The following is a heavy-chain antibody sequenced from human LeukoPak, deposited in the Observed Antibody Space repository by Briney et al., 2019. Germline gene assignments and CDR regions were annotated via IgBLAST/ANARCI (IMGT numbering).Heavy chain of an antibody. V-gene: IGHV3-20*04. D-gene: IGHD6-13*01. CDR3: ARDSSSSWYLNWFDP. CDR1: AFTFDDHG. Sequence: GGSLTLSCAASAFTFDDHGRSWGRQAPGNGLEWVFVINWNGGSTGYADSVKGRFTISRDNAKNSLYLQMNSLRAEDTALYYCARDSSSSWYLNWFDPWGQGTPVTVSS. CDR2: INWNGGST. J-gene: IGHJ5*02.